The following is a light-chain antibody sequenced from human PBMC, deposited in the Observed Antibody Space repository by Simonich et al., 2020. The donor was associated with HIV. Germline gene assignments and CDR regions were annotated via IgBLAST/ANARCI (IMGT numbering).Light chain of an antibody. V-gene: IGKV4-1*01. J-gene: IGKJ5*01. Sequence: DIVMTQSPDSLAVSLGQRATINCKSSQVAFSSSNNKNYLGWYQQKPGQSPKPLIYWASTRESGVPDRFSGSGSGTDFTLTISSLEPEDFAVYYCQQRSNWPPITFGQGTRLEIK. CDR2: WAS. CDR3: QQRSNWPPIT. CDR1: QVAFSSSNNKNY.